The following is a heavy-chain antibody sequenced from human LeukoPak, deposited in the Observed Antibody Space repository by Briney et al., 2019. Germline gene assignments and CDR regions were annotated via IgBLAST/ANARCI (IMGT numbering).Heavy chain of an antibody. CDR1: GFTVSTDY. CDR2: IYSGGST. D-gene: IGHD3-10*01. CDR3: ARDGNSYSFSY. Sequence: GGSLRLSCAASGFTVSTDYMSWVRQAPGKGLEWVSVIYSGGSTYYAGSVKGRFTISRDNSKNTLYLQMNSLRTEDTAIYYCARDGNSYSFSYWGQGSLLTVSS. J-gene: IGHJ4*02. V-gene: IGHV3-66*02.